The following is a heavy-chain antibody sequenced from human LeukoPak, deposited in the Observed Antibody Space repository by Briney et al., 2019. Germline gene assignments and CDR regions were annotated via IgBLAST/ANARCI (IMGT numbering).Heavy chain of an antibody. CDR3: AKGSSGYFFDL. V-gene: IGHV3-30*09. CDR1: GFTFSSYA. Sequence: PGRSLRLSCAASGFTFSSYAMHWVRQAPGKGLEWVAVISYDGSNKYYADFVKGRFAISRDNSKNTLFLQMNSLRAEDTALYYCAKGSSGYFFDLWGQGTLVTVSS. D-gene: IGHD3-22*01. J-gene: IGHJ4*02. CDR2: ISYDGSNK.